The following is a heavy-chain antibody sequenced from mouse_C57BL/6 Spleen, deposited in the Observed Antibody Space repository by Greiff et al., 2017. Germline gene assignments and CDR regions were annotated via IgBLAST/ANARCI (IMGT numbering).Heavy chain of an antibody. CDR2: INYDGSST. CDR3: ARGDLFDY. Sequence: VQLKESEGGLVQPGSSMKLSCTASGFTFSDYYMAWVRQVPEKGLEWVANINYDGSSTYYLDSLKSRFIISRENAKNILYLQMSSLKSEDTATYYCARGDLFDYWGQGTTLTVSS. CDR1: GFTFSDYY. V-gene: IGHV5-16*01. D-gene: IGHD3-3*01. J-gene: IGHJ2*01.